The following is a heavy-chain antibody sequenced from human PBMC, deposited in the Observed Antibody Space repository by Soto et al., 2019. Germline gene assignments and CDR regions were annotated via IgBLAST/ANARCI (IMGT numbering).Heavy chain of an antibody. J-gene: IGHJ4*02. CDR3: TRARITMIAYY. V-gene: IGHV4-61*03. Sequence: QVQLQESGPGLVKPSETLSLTCNVSGTSVTSYSYYWNWIRQTPGKGLEWIGYLFTSENTKYNPSLKGRASISVDASKHHLSLTLTSVTAADTAVYYCTRARITMIAYYWGPGTLVTVSS. D-gene: IGHD3-22*01. CDR2: LFTSENT. CDR1: GTSVTSYSYY.